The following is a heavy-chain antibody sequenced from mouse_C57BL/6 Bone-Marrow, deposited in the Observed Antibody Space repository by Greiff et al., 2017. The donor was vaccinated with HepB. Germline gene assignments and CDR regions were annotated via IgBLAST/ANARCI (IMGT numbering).Heavy chain of an antibody. CDR2: IWSGGST. CDR1: GFSLTSYG. CDR3: ARNRIYYDYDGAMDY. J-gene: IGHJ4*01. V-gene: IGHV2-2*01. D-gene: IGHD2-4*01. Sequence: VMLVESGPGLVQPSQSLSITCTVSGFSLTSYGVHWVRQSPGKGLEWLGVIWSGGSTDYNAAFISRLSISKDNSKSQVFFKMNSLQADDTAIYYCARNRIYYDYDGAMDYWGQGTSVTVSS.